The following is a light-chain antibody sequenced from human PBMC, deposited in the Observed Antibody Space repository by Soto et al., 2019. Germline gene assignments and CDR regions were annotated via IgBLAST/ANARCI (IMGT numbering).Light chain of an antibody. CDR2: EVF. Sequence: QSVLTQPASVSASPGQSISISCTGTFNDIGAFDYVSWYQQHPGKAPKLILFEVFNRPSGVSTRFSGSKSGSTASLTISGLQAEDEADYFCSSYTISSALQVFGTGTKVTVL. J-gene: IGLJ1*01. CDR1: FNDIGAFDY. CDR3: SSYTISSALQV. V-gene: IGLV2-14*01.